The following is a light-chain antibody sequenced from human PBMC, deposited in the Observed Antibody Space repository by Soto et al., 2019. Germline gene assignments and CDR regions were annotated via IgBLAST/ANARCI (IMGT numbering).Light chain of an antibody. CDR3: SSYTSSSTD. J-gene: IGLJ1*01. CDR2: DVS. V-gene: IGLV2-14*01. CDR1: SSDVGGYNY. Sequence: QSVLTQPASVSGSPGQSITISCTGTSSDVGGYNYVSWYQPHPGKAPKLMIYDVSNRPSGVSNRFSGSKSGNTASLTISGLQAEDEADYYCSSYTSSSTDFGTGTKLTVL.